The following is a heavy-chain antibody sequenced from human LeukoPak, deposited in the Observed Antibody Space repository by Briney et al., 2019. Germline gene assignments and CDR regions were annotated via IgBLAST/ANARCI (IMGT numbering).Heavy chain of an antibody. CDR3: ARNLGYCSGGSCYYYYYGMDV. V-gene: IGHV4-59*08. D-gene: IGHD2-15*01. J-gene: IGHJ6*02. Sequence: SETLSLTCTVSGGSISSYYWSWIRQPPGKGLEWIGYIYYSGSTNYNPSLKSRVTIPVDTSKNQFSLKLSSVTAADTAVYYCARNLGYCSGGSCYYYYYGMDVWGQGTTVTVSS. CDR2: IYYSGST. CDR1: GGSISSYY.